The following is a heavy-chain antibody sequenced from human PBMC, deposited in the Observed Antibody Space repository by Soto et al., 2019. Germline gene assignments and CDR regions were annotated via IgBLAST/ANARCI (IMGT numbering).Heavy chain of an antibody. CDR2: IYSGGST. J-gene: IGHJ4*02. CDR1: GFTVSTKY. CDR3: ARDPWAADY. D-gene: IGHD3-16*01. V-gene: IGHV3-66*01. Sequence: EVQLVESGGGLVQPGGSRRLSCAASGFTVSTKYMSWVRQAPGKGLEWVSVIYSGGSTFYADSVRGRFTISRDNSKNKVNLQMNSLRAEDTAVYYCARDPWAADYWGQGTLVTVSS.